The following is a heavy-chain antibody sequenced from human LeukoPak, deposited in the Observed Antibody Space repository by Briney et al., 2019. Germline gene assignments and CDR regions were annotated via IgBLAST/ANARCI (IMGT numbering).Heavy chain of an antibody. Sequence: SETLSLTCTVSGGSISSYYWSWIRQPAGKGLEWIGRIYTSGSTNYNPSLKSRVTMSVDTSKNQFSLKLSSVTAADTAVYYCARVIISSAYYGWFDPWGQGTLVTVSS. CDR1: GGSISSYY. CDR2: IYTSGST. V-gene: IGHV4-4*07. D-gene: IGHD3-22*01. CDR3: ARVIISSAYYGWFDP. J-gene: IGHJ5*02.